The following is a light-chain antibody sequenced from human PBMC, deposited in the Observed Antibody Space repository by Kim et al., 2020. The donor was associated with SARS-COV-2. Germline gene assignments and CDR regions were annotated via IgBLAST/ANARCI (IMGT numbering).Light chain of an antibody. Sequence: DIQMTQSPSSLSASIGDRVIITCRASQSITRFANWYQQKPGEAPKLLIYTASSLKDGVPPRFSGSGSGTDFTLTINNLQPEDFAIYYCQQSYSKPYSFGQGTKLEI. J-gene: IGKJ2*03. CDR2: TAS. CDR3: QQSYSKPYS. CDR1: QSITRF. V-gene: IGKV1-39*01.